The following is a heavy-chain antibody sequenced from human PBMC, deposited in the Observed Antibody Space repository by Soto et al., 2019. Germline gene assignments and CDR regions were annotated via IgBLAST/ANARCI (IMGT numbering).Heavy chain of an antibody. V-gene: IGHV1-8*01. CDR3: ASLMLGKVVREI. CDR1: GYTFTSYD. CDR2: MNPNSGTT. J-gene: IGHJ3*02. Sequence: SVKVSCKASGYTFTSYDINWVRQATGQGLEWMGWMNPNSGTTGYAQKFQGRVTMTRNTSISTAYMELSSLRSEDTAVYYCASLMLGKVVREIWGQGTMVTVSS. D-gene: IGHD3-10*01.